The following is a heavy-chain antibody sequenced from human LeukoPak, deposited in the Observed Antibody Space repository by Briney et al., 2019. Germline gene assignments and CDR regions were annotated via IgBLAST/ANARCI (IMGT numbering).Heavy chain of an antibody. CDR1: GYTFTSYG. D-gene: IGHD5-12*01. Sequence: ASVKVSCKASGYTFTSYGISWVRQAPGQGLEWMGWIGAYNGNTNYAQKLQDRVTMATDTSTSTAYMELRSLRSDDTAVYYCAKGRRRATAFYYYYGMDVWGQGTTVTVSS. CDR3: AKGRRRATAFYYYYGMDV. V-gene: IGHV1-18*01. CDR2: IGAYNGNT. J-gene: IGHJ6*02.